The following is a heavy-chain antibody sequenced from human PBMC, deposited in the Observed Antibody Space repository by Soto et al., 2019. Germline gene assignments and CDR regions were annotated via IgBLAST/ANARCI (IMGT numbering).Heavy chain of an antibody. CDR2: ISGDGINT. J-gene: IGHJ4*02. CDR3: ARGNLSFDFDS. CDR1: GFNFGFFG. Sequence: QIQLVESGGDVVQPGKSLRLSCAASGFNFGFFGMHWVRQAPGKGLEWVAFISGDGINTQYEDSVRGRFTLARDYSRKTMYLQMDRLRDEDTALYYCARGNLSFDFDSWGLGTLVTVSS. D-gene: IGHD1-26*01. V-gene: IGHV3-30*03.